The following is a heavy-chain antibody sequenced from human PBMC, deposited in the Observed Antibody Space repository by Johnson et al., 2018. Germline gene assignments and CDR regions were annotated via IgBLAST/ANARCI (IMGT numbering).Heavy chain of an antibody. CDR1: AFTFSDYA. CDR3: TRETRSLDV. J-gene: IGHJ6*02. Sequence: QVQLLESGGGVVQPGRSLRLSCAASAFTFSDYAMHWVRQAPDKGLEWVAVIWFDGSNENYADSVKGRFTISRDNSKNRLYLQMNNLRAEDTALYYCTRETRSLDVWGQGTTVTVSS. V-gene: IGHV3-33*01. D-gene: IGHD3-10*01. CDR2: IWFDGSNE.